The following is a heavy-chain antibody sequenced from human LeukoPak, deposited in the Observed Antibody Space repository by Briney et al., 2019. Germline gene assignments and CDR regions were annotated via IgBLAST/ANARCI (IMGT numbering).Heavy chain of an antibody. V-gene: IGHV3-74*01. CDR2: INSDGSST. CDR1: GFTFSSYW. D-gene: IGHD3-3*01. Sequence: PGGSLRLSCAASGFTFSSYWMHWVRQAPGKGLVWVSRINSDGSSTSYADSVKGLFTISRDNAKNTLYLQMNSLRAEDTAVYYCARARYQLLGTYYDFWSGPQDAFDIWGQGTMVTVSS. CDR3: ARARYQLLGTYYDFWSGPQDAFDI. J-gene: IGHJ3*02.